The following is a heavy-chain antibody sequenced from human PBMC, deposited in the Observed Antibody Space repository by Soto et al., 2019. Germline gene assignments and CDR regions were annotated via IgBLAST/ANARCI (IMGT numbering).Heavy chain of an antibody. V-gene: IGHV1-69*12. J-gene: IGHJ4*02. D-gene: IGHD6-19*01. CDR2: IIPIFGTA. CDR3: ARDAVPGRWSYYFDY. CDR1: GGTFSSYA. Sequence: QVQLVQSGAEVKKPGSSVKVSCKASGGTFSSYAISWVRQAPGQGLEWMGGIIPIFGTANYAQKFQGRVTITADEATRTAYMELSSLRSEDTAVYYCARDAVPGRWSYYFDYWGQGALVTVSS.